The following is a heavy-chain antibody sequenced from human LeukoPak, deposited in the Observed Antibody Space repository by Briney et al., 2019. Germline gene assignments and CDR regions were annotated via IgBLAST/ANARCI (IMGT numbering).Heavy chain of an antibody. J-gene: IGHJ4*02. Sequence: PSETLSLTCAVSGGSISSSNWWSWVRPPPGKGLEWIGEIYHSGSTNYNPSLKSRVTISVDKSKNQFSLKLSSVTAADTAVYYCARFGYSYGSGFDYWGQGTLVTASS. CDR2: IYHSGST. D-gene: IGHD5-18*01. CDR3: ARFGYSYGSGFDY. CDR1: GGSISSSNW. V-gene: IGHV4-4*02.